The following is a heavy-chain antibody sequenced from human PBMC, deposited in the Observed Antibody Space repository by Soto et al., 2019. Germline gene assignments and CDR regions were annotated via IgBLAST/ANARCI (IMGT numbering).Heavy chain of an antibody. CDR3: ARMTGETYYYDSGGWFDP. J-gene: IGHJ5*02. Sequence: QVQLVQSGAEVKKPGSSVKVSCKASGGTFSSYAISWVRQAPGQGLEWMGGIIPIFGTANYAQKFQGRVRITADESTSKAYMELSSLRSEDRAVYSCARMTGETYYYDSGGWFDPWGQGTLVTVSS. CDR2: IIPIFGTA. D-gene: IGHD3-22*01. V-gene: IGHV1-69*01. CDR1: GGTFSSYA.